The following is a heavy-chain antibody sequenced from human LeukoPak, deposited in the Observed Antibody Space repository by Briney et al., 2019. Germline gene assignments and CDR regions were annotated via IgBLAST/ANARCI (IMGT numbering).Heavy chain of an antibody. D-gene: IGHD3-22*01. Sequence: GGSLRLSCAASGFTFSSYSMNWVRQAPGKGLEWVSSISSSSSYIYYADSVKGRFAISRDNAKNSLYLQMNSLRAEDTAVYYCARDLKRRVYYDSSGSDDAFDIWGQGTMVTVSS. CDR1: GFTFSSYS. CDR2: ISSSSSYI. V-gene: IGHV3-21*01. J-gene: IGHJ3*02. CDR3: ARDLKRRVYYDSSGSDDAFDI.